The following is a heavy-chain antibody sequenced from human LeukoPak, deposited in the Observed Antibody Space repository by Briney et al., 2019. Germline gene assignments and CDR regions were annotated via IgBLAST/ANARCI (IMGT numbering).Heavy chain of an antibody. CDR3: SRVSRGPHPYYYDGSGYMDY. D-gene: IGHD3-22*01. V-gene: IGHV3-53*01. CDR2: IYSGGST. CDR1: GFTVSSNY. J-gene: IGHJ4*02. Sequence: GGSLRLSCAASGFTVSSNYMSWVRQAPGKGLEWVSVIYSGGSTYYADSVKGRFTISRDNSKNTLYLQMNSLRAEDTAVYYCSRVSRGPHPYYYDGSGYMDYWGQGTLVTVSS.